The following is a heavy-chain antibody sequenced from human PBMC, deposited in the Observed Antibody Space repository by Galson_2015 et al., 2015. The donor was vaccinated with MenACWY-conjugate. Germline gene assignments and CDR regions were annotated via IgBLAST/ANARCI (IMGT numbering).Heavy chain of an antibody. CDR3: ARGHYGIDV. CDR1: GFTFSNYW. V-gene: IGHV3-7*03. CDR2: IKKQDGSEK. J-gene: IGHJ6*02. Sequence: SLRLSCAASGFTFSNYWMTWVRQAPGKGLEWVANIKKQDGSEKYYVDSVKGRFTLSRDNAKSSLYLQMNSLRAEDTAVYYSARGHYGIDVRGQGTTVTVSS.